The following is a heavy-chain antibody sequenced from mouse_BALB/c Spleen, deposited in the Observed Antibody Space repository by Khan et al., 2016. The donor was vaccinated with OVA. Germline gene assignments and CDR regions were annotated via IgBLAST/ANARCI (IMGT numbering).Heavy chain of an antibody. Sequence: QVQLKQSGPGLVQPSQSLSITCTVSGFSLTTYGVHWVRQSPGKGLEWLGVIWSGGSTDYNAAFISRLSIIKDSSKSQVFFKMNRLKVNDTAIYYCARNYDYDEGLAYWGQGTLVTVSA. CDR2: IWSGGST. J-gene: IGHJ3*01. D-gene: IGHD2-4*01. CDR1: GFSLTTYG. CDR3: ARNYDYDEGLAY. V-gene: IGHV2-2*02.